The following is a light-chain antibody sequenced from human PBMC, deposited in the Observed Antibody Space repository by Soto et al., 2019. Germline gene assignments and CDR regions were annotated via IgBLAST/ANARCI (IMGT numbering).Light chain of an antibody. CDR1: SSDVGGYNY. Sequence: QSALTQPASVSGSPGQSITISCTGTSSDVGGYNYVSWDQHHPGKAPKLLIFDVSNRPSGVSNRFSGSKSGNTASLTISGLRAEDEADYYCNSYTRSSTLVVFGGGTKLTVL. CDR3: NSYTRSSTLVV. CDR2: DVS. J-gene: IGLJ2*01. V-gene: IGLV2-14*03.